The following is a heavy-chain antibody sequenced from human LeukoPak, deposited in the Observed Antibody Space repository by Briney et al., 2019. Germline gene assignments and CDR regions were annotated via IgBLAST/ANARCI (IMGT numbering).Heavy chain of an antibody. J-gene: IGHJ4*02. Sequence: SETLSLTCTVSGGSITSSTSYWAWIRQSPGKGLAWVGSVYFSGATYYKPSLKSRVSISVDRSKNQFSLKLSSVTAADTAIYYCARDSPRDNNGWGHFDNWGQGALVTVSS. CDR3: ARDSPRDNNGWGHFDN. CDR2: VYFSGAT. D-gene: IGHD7-27*01. V-gene: IGHV4-39*07. CDR1: GGSITSSTSY.